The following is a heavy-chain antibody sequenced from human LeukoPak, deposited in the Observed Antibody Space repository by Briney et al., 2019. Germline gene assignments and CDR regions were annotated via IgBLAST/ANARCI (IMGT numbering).Heavy chain of an antibody. CDR3: ARGRSGYYRRGSYYYMDV. J-gene: IGHJ6*03. V-gene: IGHV4-39*07. Sequence: SETLSLTCTVSGGSISSSSYYWSWIRQPPGKGLEWIGEINHSGSTNYNPSLKSRVTISVDTSKNQFSLKLSSVTAADTAVYYCARGRSGYYRRGSYYYMDVWGKGTTVTVSS. D-gene: IGHD3-3*01. CDR2: INHSGST. CDR1: GGSISSSSYY.